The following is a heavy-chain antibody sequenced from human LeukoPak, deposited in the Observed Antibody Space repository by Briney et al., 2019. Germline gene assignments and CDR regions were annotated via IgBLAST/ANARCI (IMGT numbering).Heavy chain of an antibody. V-gene: IGHV3-7*05. CDR1: GFTFSTYW. CDR2: IKQDGSEQ. Sequence: GGSLRLSCAASGFTFSTYWMRWVRQAQGKGREWVAKIKQDGSEQYFVDSVKGRFPISRDNAKNSLYLQMNSLRAEDTAVYYCARAIWGGQEYYFDFWGQGTLVTVSS. J-gene: IGHJ4*02. D-gene: IGHD3-16*01. CDR3: ARAIWGGQEYYFDF.